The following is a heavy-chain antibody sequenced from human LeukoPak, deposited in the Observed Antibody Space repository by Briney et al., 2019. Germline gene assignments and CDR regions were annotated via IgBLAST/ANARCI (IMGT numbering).Heavy chain of an antibody. Sequence: ASVKVSCKASGYSFTGYYMHWVRQAPGQGLEWMGWINPNSGGTNYAQKFQGRVTMTRDTSISTAYMELSRLRSDDTAVYYCARVDDYYGSGSYPDYWGQGTLVTVSS. CDR1: GYSFTGYY. D-gene: IGHD3-10*01. V-gene: IGHV1-2*02. CDR3: ARVDDYYGSGSYPDY. CDR2: INPNSGGT. J-gene: IGHJ4*02.